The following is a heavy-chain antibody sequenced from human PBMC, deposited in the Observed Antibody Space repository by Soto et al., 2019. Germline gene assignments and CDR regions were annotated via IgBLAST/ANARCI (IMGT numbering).Heavy chain of an antibody. CDR1: GGSISSGGYY. D-gene: IGHD3-3*01. J-gene: IGHJ3*02. CDR3: ARAFTIFGVVSSFGAFNI. Sequence: SETLSLTCTVSGGSISSGGYYWSWIRQHPGKGLEWIGYIYYSGSTYYNPSLKSRVTISVDTSKNQFSLKLSSVTAADTAVYYCARAFTIFGVVSSFGAFNIWGQGTMVTDS. CDR2: IYYSGST. V-gene: IGHV4-31*03.